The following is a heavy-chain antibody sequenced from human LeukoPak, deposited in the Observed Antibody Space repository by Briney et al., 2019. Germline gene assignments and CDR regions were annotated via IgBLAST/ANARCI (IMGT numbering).Heavy chain of an antibody. J-gene: IGHJ4*02. CDR2: ISDSGGS. CDR3: GRVPAAGTGPDY. V-gene: IGHV4-61*01. D-gene: IGHD6-13*01. CDR1: GCSVSSGISY. Sequence: PSETLSLTCSVSGCSVSSGISYWSWIRQHPGEGLEWIAYISDSGGSDYNPSLRGRVTISLDTSKNQFSLRLTSVTAADTAVYYWGRVPAAGTGPDYWGQGTLVTVSS.